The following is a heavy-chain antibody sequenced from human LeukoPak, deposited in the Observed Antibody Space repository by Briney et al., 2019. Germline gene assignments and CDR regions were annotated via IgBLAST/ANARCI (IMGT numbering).Heavy chain of an antibody. CDR1: GFTFSSYS. CDR2: ISSSGSYI. CDR3: ARGSGVQAWSSLDY. V-gene: IGHV3-21*01. D-gene: IGHD3-10*01. Sequence: GGSLRLSCAASGFTFSSYSVNWVRQAPGKGLAWVSSISSSGSYIYYADSVKGRFTFSRDNAKNPLYLQMNSLRAEDTAVYYRARGSGVQAWSSLDYWGQGTLVTVSS. J-gene: IGHJ4*02.